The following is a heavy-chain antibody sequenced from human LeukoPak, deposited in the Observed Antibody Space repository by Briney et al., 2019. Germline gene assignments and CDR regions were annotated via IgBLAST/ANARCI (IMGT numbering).Heavy chain of an antibody. V-gene: IGHV4-61*01. CDR1: GGSVSSGSYY. Sequence: SETLSLTCIVSGGSVSSGSYYWRWIRQPPGKGLEWIGYIYYSGSTNYNPSLKSRVTISVDTSKNQFSLKLSSVTAADTAVYYCARDRDTAMARAPAFDIWGQGTMVTVSS. J-gene: IGHJ3*02. D-gene: IGHD5-18*01. CDR3: ARDRDTAMARAPAFDI. CDR2: IYYSGST.